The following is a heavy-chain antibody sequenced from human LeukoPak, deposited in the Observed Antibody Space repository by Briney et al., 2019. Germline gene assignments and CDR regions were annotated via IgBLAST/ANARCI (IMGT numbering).Heavy chain of an antibody. CDR2: INPNSGGT. D-gene: IGHD4-17*01. CDR3: ATDYGDYESGY. Sequence: ASVKVSSKASGYTFTDYYMHWVRQAPGQGLEWMGWINPNSGGTDYAQKFQGRVTMTRDTSISTAYMELSRLRPDDTAVYYCATDYGDYESGYWGQGTLVTVSS. V-gene: IGHV1-2*02. J-gene: IGHJ4*02. CDR1: GYTFTDYY.